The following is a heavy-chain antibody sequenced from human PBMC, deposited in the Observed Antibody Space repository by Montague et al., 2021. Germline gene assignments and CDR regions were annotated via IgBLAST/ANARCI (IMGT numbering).Heavy chain of an antibody. D-gene: IGHD2-2*01. Sequence: SXTLSLTCTVYGGSFSGYYWNWIRQSPGKGLEWIGEISHNGSTSYNPSLKSRVTMSVDTSRKQFSLNLNSVTAADTAVYYCARGLYVALVLVATGWFDAWGQGTLVTVSS. V-gene: IGHV4-34*01. J-gene: IGHJ5*02. CDR2: ISHNGST. CDR3: ARGLYVALVLVATGWFDA. CDR1: GGSFSGYY.